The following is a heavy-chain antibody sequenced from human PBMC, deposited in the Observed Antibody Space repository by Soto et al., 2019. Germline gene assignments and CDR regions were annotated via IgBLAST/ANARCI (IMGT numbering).Heavy chain of an antibody. CDR3: ARAPPSTLTRPEYFQH. Sequence: QVQLQESGPGLVKPSQTLSLTCTVSGGSISSGDYYWRWIRQPPGKGLEWIGYIYNSGSTYYNPSLKSRVTISVDTSKNQFALKLSSVTAADTAVYYCARAPPSTLTRPEYFQHWGQGTLVTVSS. V-gene: IGHV4-30-4*01. CDR2: IYNSGST. CDR1: GGSISSGDYY. J-gene: IGHJ1*01. D-gene: IGHD4-17*01.